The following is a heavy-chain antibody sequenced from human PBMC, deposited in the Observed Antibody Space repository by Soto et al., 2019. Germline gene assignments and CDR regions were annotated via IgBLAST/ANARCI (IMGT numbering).Heavy chain of an antibody. J-gene: IGHJ2*01. V-gene: IGHV3-48*02. CDR2: ISSSSSTI. CDR1: GFTFSSYS. Sequence: EVQLVESGGGLVQPGGSLRLSCAASGFTFSSYSMNWVRQAPGKGLKWVSYISSSSSTIYYADSVKGRFTISRDNAKNSLYLQMNSLRDEDTAVYYCARDRSITMIVVVTQYWYFDLWGRGTLVTVSS. CDR3: ARDRSITMIVVVTQYWYFDL. D-gene: IGHD3-22*01.